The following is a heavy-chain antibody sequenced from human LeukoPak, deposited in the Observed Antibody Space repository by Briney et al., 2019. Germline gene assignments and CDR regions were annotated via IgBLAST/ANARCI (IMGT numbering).Heavy chain of an antibody. CDR1: GFTFSDYA. Sequence: RTGGSLRLSCTASGFTFSDYAMSWVRQAPGKGLEWVSAISGSGGSTYYADSVKGRFTISRDNSKNTLYLQMNSLRAEDTAVYYCARASVVSPLYYFDYWGQGTLVTVSS. D-gene: IGHD3-22*01. J-gene: IGHJ4*02. CDR3: ARASVVSPLYYFDY. CDR2: ISGSGGST. V-gene: IGHV3-23*01.